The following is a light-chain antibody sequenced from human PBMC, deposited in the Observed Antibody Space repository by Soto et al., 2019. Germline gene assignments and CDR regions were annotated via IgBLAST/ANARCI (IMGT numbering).Light chain of an antibody. Sequence: VLPQSPDTLSLSPGDRATLSCRASQSVRSTFLAWYQQKPGQAPRLLIYGASNRAAGIPERFSGSASGTEFALTISRLEPDDSAVDYCQQYHDSPMNTFGQGTKLHIK. CDR1: QSVRSTF. CDR3: QQYHDSPMNT. J-gene: IGKJ2*01. V-gene: IGKV3-20*01. CDR2: GAS.